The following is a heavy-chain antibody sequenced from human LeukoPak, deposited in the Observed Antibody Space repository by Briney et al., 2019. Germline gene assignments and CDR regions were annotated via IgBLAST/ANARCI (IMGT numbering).Heavy chain of an antibody. CDR3: ARDYGGSSPFDY. D-gene: IGHD4-23*01. V-gene: IGHV3-21*01. J-gene: IGHJ4*02. Sequence: PGGSQRLSCAASGFIFSTYSMNWVRQAPGKGLEWVSPISSSTSYIYYADSVKGRFTVSRDNAKNSLYLQMNSLRAEDTAVYYCARDYGGSSPFDYWGQGTLVTVSS. CDR2: ISSSTSYI. CDR1: GFIFSTYS.